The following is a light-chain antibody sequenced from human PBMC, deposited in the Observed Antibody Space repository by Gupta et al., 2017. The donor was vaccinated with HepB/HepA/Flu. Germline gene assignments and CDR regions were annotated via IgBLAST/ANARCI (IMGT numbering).Light chain of an antibody. CDR1: QSINNN. Sequence: IVMTQSPATLSVSTGERATLSCRASQSINNNLAGYQQKPGQAPMLLIYGVSTRATDIPARFSGSGSGTEFTLTISSLQSEDFAVYDCQLYNSWPPCSFGPGTKLEIK. CDR2: GVS. J-gene: IGKJ2*04. V-gene: IGKV3-15*01. CDR3: QLYNSWPPCS.